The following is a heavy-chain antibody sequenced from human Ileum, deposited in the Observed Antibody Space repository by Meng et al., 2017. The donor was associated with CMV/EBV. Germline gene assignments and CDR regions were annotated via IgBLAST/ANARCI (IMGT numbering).Heavy chain of an antibody. CDR2: INHSGST. V-gene: IGHV4-34*01. CDR1: GGSFGGYY. D-gene: IGHD2-15*01. J-gene: IGHJ5*02. CDR3: AREGTKLLGLKRWFDP. Sequence: MRLHNWGACLLNTSETLSPTSAVYGGSFGGYYWSWIRQPPGKGLEWIGEINHSGSTNYNPSLKSRVTISVDTSKNQFSLKLSSVTAADTAVYYCAREGTKLLGLKRWFDPWGQGTLVTVSS.